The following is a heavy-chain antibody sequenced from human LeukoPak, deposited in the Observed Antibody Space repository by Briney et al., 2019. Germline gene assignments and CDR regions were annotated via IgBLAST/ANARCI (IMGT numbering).Heavy chain of an antibody. V-gene: IGHV4-34*01. CDR2: INHSGST. Sequence: PSETLSLTCAVYGGSFSGYYWSWIRQSPGKGLEWIGEINHSGSTNYNPSLKSRVTISVDTSKNQFSLKLSSVTAADTAVYYCARAQPQGGCPGYWGQGTLVTVSS. J-gene: IGHJ4*02. CDR3: ARAQPQGGCPGY. D-gene: IGHD1-26*01. CDR1: GGSFSGYY.